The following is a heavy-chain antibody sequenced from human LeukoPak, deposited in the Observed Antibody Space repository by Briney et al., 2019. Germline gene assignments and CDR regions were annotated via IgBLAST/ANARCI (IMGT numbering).Heavy chain of an antibody. CDR1: GYSISSGYY. J-gene: IGHJ4*02. Sequence: SETLSLTCTVSGYSISSGYYWGWIRQPPGKGLEWIGSIYHSGSTYYNPSLKSRVTISVDTSKNQFSLKLSSVTAADTAVYYCAKDTVGATTLDYWGQGTLVTVSS. V-gene: IGHV4-38-2*02. CDR3: AKDTVGATTLDY. D-gene: IGHD1-26*01. CDR2: IYHSGST.